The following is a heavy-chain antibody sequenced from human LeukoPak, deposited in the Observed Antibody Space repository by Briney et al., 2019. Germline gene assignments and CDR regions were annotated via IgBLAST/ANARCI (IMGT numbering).Heavy chain of an antibody. J-gene: IGHJ6*02. Sequence: SETLSLTCTVSGGSISSYYWSWIRQPPGKGLEWIGYIYYSGSTNYNPSLKSRVTISVDTSKNQFSLKLSSVTAADTAVYYCARRMYSSGWTLYGMDVWGQGTTVTVSS. CDR3: ARRMYSSGWTLYGMDV. CDR1: GGSISSYY. D-gene: IGHD6-19*01. CDR2: IYYSGST. V-gene: IGHV4-59*08.